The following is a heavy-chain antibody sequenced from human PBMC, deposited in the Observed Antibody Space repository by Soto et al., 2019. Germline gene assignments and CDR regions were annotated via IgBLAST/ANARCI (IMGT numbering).Heavy chain of an antibody. V-gene: IGHV3-53*01. CDR1: GFRVSDNY. D-gene: IGHD6-13*01. J-gene: IGHJ4*01. Sequence: GGSLRLSCAASGFRVSDNYMIWVRQASGKGLEWVAVLHHDGTTFYPDSVTGRLTISRDSSRNTLYLQMTSLRAEDSAVYYCARSSSWYSLFDYWGHGTLVTVS. CDR3: ARSSSWYSLFDY. CDR2: LHHDGTT.